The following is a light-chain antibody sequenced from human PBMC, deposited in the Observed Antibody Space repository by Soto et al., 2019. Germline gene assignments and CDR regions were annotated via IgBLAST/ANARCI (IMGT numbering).Light chain of an antibody. CDR1: SSDVGGYNY. CDR2: EVS. CDR3: SSYTSSSPPYV. V-gene: IGLV2-14*01. J-gene: IGLJ1*01. Sequence: QPVLTQPASMSGSPGQSITISCTGTSSDVGGYNYVSWYQHHPGKAPKLIIYEVSDRPSGSSTRFSGSKSGNTASLTISGLQAEDEADYYCSSYTSSSPPYVFGTGTKLTVL.